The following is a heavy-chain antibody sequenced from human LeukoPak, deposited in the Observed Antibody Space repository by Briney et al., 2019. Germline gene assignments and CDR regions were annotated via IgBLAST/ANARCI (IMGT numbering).Heavy chain of an antibody. V-gene: IGHV3-23*01. D-gene: IGHD3-22*01. CDR3: AKVRYDSSGYQSPYFDY. CDR2: ISGSGSST. J-gene: IGHJ4*02. Sequence: GSLRLSCAASGFTFSSYAMSWVRQAPGKGLEWVPVISGSGSSTYYADSVKGRFTISRDNSKNTLYLQMNSLRAEDTAVYYCAKVRYDSSGYQSPYFDYWGQGTLVTVSS. CDR1: GFTFSSYA.